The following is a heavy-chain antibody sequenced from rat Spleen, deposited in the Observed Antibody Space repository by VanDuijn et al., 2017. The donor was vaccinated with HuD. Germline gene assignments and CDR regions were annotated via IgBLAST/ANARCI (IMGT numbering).Heavy chain of an antibody. CDR2: ISYDGSST. V-gene: IGHV5-29*01. Sequence: EVQLVESGGDLIQPGRSLKLSCAASGFTFSSNWLNWIRQAPGKGLEWVATISYDGSSTYYRDSVRGRFTISRDNAKNTVYLQMNSLRSEDTATYYCAVAGFGYWGQGVMVTVSS. J-gene: IGHJ2*01. CDR1: GFTFSSNW. CDR3: AVAGFGY. D-gene: IGHD4-4*01.